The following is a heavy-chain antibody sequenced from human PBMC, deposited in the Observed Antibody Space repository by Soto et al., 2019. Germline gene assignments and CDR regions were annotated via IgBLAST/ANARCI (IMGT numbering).Heavy chain of an antibody. CDR3: SRWGTTGGLDV. CDR2: TSYDGSNN. V-gene: IGHV3-33*05. J-gene: IGHJ4*02. Sequence: QVQLVESGGGVVQPGTSLRLSCVGSGFTFRSYVIHWVRQAPGKGLEWVALTSYDGSNNFYGDSVKLRFTISRDNSRKTLELQMDSLKLEDTALYYCSRWGTTGGLDVWGQGTLVSVSP. CDR1: GFTFRSYV. D-gene: IGHD3-16*01.